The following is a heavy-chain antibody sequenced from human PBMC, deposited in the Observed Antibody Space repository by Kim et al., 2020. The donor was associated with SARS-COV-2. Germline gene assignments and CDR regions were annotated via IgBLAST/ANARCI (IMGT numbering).Heavy chain of an antibody. Sequence: GGSLRLSCAASGFTFSSYAMSWVRQAPGKGLEWVSVIYSGGSSTYYADSVKGRFTISRDNSKNTLYLQMNSLRAEDTAVYYCAKDRGPFDSSSWYAHFQHWGQGTLVTVSS. J-gene: IGHJ1*01. CDR2: IYSGGSST. D-gene: IGHD6-13*01. CDR1: GFTFSSYA. V-gene: IGHV3-23*03. CDR3: AKDRGPFDSSSWYAHFQH.